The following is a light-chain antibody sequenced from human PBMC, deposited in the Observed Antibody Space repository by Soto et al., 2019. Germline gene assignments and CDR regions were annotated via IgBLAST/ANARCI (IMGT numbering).Light chain of an antibody. Sequence: IVMAQSPATMSVSPGGRATRSSRGSQSSCSKLAWDQRKAGQAPRLLLYGASTSAAGIPASFSGSGSGADFTLTISSLEPQDFAAYFCQQYGNSPPGTFGQGTRLEIK. V-gene: IGKV3-15*01. CDR3: QQYGNSPPGT. J-gene: IGKJ5*01. CDR1: QSSCSK. CDR2: GAS.